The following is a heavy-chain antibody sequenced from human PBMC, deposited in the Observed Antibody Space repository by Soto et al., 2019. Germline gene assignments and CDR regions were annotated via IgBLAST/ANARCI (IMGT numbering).Heavy chain of an antibody. CDR2: INHSGRT. CDR1: GGSFSGYC. D-gene: IGHD3-3*01. CDR3: ARGRKYYDFWSGYSHPRYYFNY. V-gene: IGHV4-34*01. J-gene: IGHJ4*02. Sequence: SETLSLTCAVYGGSFSGYCWSWIRQPPGKGLEWIGEINHSGRTNYNPSLKSRVTISVDTSKSQFSPKLSSVTAADTAVYYCARGRKYYDFWSGYSHPRYYFNYWGQGTLVTVS.